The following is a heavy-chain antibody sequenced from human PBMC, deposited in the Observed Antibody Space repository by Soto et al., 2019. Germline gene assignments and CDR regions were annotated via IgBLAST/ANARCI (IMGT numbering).Heavy chain of an antibody. CDR3: ARDRVYSSSWVDY. Sequence: QVQLVESGGGVVQPGRSLRLSCAASGFTFSSYAMHWVRQAPGKGLEWVAVISYDGSNKYYADSVKGRFTISRDNSKNTLYLQMNSLRAEDTAVYYCARDRVYSSSWVDYGGQGTLVTVSS. J-gene: IGHJ4*02. V-gene: IGHV3-30-3*01. CDR1: GFTFSSYA. CDR2: ISYDGSNK. D-gene: IGHD6-13*01.